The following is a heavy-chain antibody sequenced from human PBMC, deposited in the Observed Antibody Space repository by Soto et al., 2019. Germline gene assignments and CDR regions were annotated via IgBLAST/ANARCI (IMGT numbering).Heavy chain of an antibody. J-gene: IGHJ3*02. CDR1: GFTFSSYS. D-gene: IGHD3-16*02. CDR3: ARGIMITFGGVIVMNAFDI. CDR2: ISSSSSTI. V-gene: IGHV3-48*01. Sequence: VQLVESGGGLVQPGGSLRLSCAASGFTFSSYSMNWVRQAPGKGLEWVSYISSSSSTIYYADSVKGRFTISRDNAKNSLYLQMNSLRAEDTAVYYCARGIMITFGGVIVMNAFDIWGQGTMVTVSS.